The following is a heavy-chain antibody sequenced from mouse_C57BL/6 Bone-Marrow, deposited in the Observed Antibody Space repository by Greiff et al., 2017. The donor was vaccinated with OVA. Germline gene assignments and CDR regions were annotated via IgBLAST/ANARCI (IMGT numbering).Heavy chain of an antibody. CDR1: GFTFPDYY. J-gene: IGHJ3*01. CDR3: ASLYGGAY. CDR2: IRNKANGYTT. V-gene: IGHV7-3*01. Sequence: EVKLMESGGGLVQPGGSLSLSCAASGFTFPDYYMSWVRQPPGKALEWLGFIRNKANGYTTEYSASVKGRFTISRDNSQSILYLQMNALRAEESATYYCASLYGGAYWGQGTLVTVSA. D-gene: IGHD1-1*01.